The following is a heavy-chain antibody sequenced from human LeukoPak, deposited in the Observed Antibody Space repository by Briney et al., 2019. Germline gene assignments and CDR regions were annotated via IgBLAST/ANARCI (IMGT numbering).Heavy chain of an antibody. Sequence: GGSLRLSCAASGFTFSSYGMHWVRQAPGKGLEWVAVISYDGSNKYYADSVKGRFTVSRDNSKNTLYLQMNSLRAEDTAVYYCASPVSTYSSGWYYFDYWGQGTLVTVSS. CDR2: ISYDGSNK. V-gene: IGHV3-30*03. CDR1: GFTFSSYG. CDR3: ASPVSTYSSGWYYFDY. D-gene: IGHD6-19*01. J-gene: IGHJ4*02.